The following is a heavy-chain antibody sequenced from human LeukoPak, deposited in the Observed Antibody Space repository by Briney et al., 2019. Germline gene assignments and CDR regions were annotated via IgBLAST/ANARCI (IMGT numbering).Heavy chain of an antibody. D-gene: IGHD3-22*01. CDR2: ISWNSDTI. CDR3: AKDIDSAGYGAFEI. V-gene: IGHV3-9*01. Sequence: GGSLRLSCATSGFTFDDFAMHWVRQAPGKGLEWVSHISWNSDTITYADSVKGRFTISSDNAKNSLYLQISSLRDEDTAFYYCAKDIDSAGYGAFEIWGQGTAVTVSS. J-gene: IGHJ3*02. CDR1: GFTFDDFA.